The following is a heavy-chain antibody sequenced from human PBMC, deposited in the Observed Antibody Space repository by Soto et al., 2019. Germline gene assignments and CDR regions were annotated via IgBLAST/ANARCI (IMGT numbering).Heavy chain of an antibody. D-gene: IGHD3-9*01. CDR3: AKGRYFAWLSNWFDP. CDR1: GFTFDDYA. V-gene: IGHV3-9*01. Sequence: GGSLRLSCAASGFTFDDYAMHWVRQAPGKGLEWVSGISWNSGSIGYADSVKGRFTISRDNAKNSLYLQMNSLRAEDTALYYCAKGRYFAWLSNWFDPWGQGTLVTVSS. CDR2: ISWNSGSI. J-gene: IGHJ5*02.